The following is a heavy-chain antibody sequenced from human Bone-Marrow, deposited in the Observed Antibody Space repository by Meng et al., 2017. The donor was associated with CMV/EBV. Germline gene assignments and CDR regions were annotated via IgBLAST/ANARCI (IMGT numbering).Heavy chain of an antibody. Sequence: YTFCRYYLHWVRQAPGQGLEWMGIINPSGGSTSYAQKFQGRVTVTRDTSTSTVYMELSSLRSEDTAVYYCARGTNIVVVAATHWFDPWGQGTLVTVSS. V-gene: IGHV1-46*01. CDR2: INPSGGST. CDR3: ARGTNIVVVAATHWFDP. J-gene: IGHJ5*02. CDR1: YTFCRYY. D-gene: IGHD2-15*01.